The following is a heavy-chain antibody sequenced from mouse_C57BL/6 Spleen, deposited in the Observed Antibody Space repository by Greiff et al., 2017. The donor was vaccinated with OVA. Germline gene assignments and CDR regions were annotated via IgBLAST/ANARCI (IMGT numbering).Heavy chain of an antibody. CDR1: GFTFTDYY. V-gene: IGHV7-3*01. J-gene: IGHJ1*03. CDR2: IRNKANGYTT. Sequence: EVKLMESGGGLVQPGGSLSLSCAASGFTFTDYYMSWVRQPPGKALEWLGFIRNKANGYTTEYSASVKGRFTISRDNSQSILYLQMNALRAEDSATYYCARSGYYGSRYFDVWGTGTTVTVSS. D-gene: IGHD1-1*01. CDR3: ARSGYYGSRYFDV.